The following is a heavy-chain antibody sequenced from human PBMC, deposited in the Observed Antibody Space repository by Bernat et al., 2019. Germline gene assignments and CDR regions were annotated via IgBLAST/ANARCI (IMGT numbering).Heavy chain of an antibody. CDR2: INHSGST. CDR1: GGSFSGYY. Sequence: QVQLQQWGAGLLKPSETLSLTCAVYGGSFSGYYWSWIRQPPGKGLEWIGEINHSGSTNYNPSLKSRVTISVDTSKNQFSLKLSSVTAADTAVYYCARDKDSSGWYRASWFDPWGQGTRVTVSS. J-gene: IGHJ5*02. CDR3: ARDKDSSGWYRASWFDP. V-gene: IGHV4-34*01. D-gene: IGHD6-13*01.